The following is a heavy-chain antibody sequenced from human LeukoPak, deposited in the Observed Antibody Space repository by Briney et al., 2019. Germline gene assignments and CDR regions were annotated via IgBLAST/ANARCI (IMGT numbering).Heavy chain of an antibody. V-gene: IGHV3-74*01. CDR3: ARANHGSGTSYYFDH. D-gene: IGHD3-10*01. CDR2: INGDGSST. J-gene: IGHJ4*02. CDR1: GFTFSSDW. Sequence: GGTLRLSCAASGFTFSSDWMHWVRQAPGKGLVWVSRINGDGSSTRYADSVKGRFTISRDSAKNMLYLEMNTLRAEDTAVYYCARANHGSGTSYYFDHWGQGTLVTISS.